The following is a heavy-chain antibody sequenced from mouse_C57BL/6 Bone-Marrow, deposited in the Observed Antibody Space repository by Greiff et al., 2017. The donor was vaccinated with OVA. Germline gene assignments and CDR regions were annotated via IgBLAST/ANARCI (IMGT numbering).Heavy chain of an antibody. J-gene: IGHJ2*01. CDR2: IHPNSGST. Sequence: VQLQQPGAELVKPGASVKLSCKASGYTFTSYWMHWVKQRPGQGLEWIGMIHPNSGSTNYNEKFKSKATLTVDKSSSTAYMQLSSLTSEDSAVYYCARRRATVVAPFDYWGQGTTLTVSS. V-gene: IGHV1-64*01. CDR1: GYTFTSYW. D-gene: IGHD1-1*01. CDR3: ARRRATVVAPFDY.